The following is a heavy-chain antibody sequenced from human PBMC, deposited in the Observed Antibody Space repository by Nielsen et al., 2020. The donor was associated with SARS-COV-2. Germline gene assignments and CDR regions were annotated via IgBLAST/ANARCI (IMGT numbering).Heavy chain of an antibody. Sequence: SVKVSCKASGGTFSSYAISWVRQAPGQGLEWMGGIIPIFGTANYAQKFQGRVTITADKSTSTAYMELSSLRSEDTAVYYCARVWYYDSSGYWSAFDIWGQGTMVTVSS. D-gene: IGHD3-22*01. V-gene: IGHV1-69*06. CDR1: GGTFSSYA. CDR2: IIPIFGTA. CDR3: ARVWYYDSSGYWSAFDI. J-gene: IGHJ3*02.